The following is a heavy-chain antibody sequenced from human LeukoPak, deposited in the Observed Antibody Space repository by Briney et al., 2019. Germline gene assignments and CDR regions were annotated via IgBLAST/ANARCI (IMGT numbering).Heavy chain of an antibody. V-gene: IGHV4-34*01. Sequence: SETLSLTCAVYGGSFSGYYWSWIRQPPGKGLKWIGEINHSGSTNYNPSLKSRVTISVDTSKNQFSLKLSSVTAADTDVYYCARFSRLVGAKGNWFDPWGQGTLVTVSS. J-gene: IGHJ5*02. D-gene: IGHD1-26*01. CDR1: GGSFSGYY. CDR2: INHSGST. CDR3: ARFSRLVGAKGNWFDP.